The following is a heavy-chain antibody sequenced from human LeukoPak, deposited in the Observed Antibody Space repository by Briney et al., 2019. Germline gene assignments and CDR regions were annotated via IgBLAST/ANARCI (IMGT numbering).Heavy chain of an antibody. V-gene: IGHV1-8*01. CDR3: ARGRRPRSYYYYYMDV. CDR2: MNPNSGNT. CDR1: GCTFTSYD. J-gene: IGHJ6*03. Sequence: GASVKVSCKASGCTFTSYDINWVRQATGQGLEWMGWMNPNSGNTGYAQKFQGRVTMTRNTSISTAYMELSSLRSEDTAVYYCARGRRPRSYYYYYMDVWGKGTTVTVSS.